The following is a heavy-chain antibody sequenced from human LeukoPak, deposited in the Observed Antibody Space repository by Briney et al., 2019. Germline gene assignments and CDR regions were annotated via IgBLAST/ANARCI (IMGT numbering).Heavy chain of an antibody. CDR2: IYYSDTT. CDR1: GGSISSYY. J-gene: IGHJ4*02. V-gene: IGHV4-59*01. D-gene: IGHD6-13*01. CDR3: ARGVYIAAAQYGY. Sequence: SETLSLTCTVSGGSISSYYWNWIRQPPGKGQERIGYIYYSDTTNYNPSLKSRVTISVDTSKNQYSLKLSSVTAEDTAVYYCARGVYIAAAQYGYWGQGTLVTVSS.